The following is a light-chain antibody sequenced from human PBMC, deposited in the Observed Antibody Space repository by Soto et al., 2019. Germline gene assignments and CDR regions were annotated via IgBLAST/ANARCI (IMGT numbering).Light chain of an antibody. CDR2: HAS. CDR3: QQRGDWPPIT. Sequence: DNQMTQSPSTLPASEEDRVTIACRASQSISNWLAWYQQKPGTAPKLLIYHASTLESGDPSRFSGSGSGTEFTLTISSLQPDDFATYYCQQRGDWPPITFGQGTRLEIK. J-gene: IGKJ5*01. V-gene: IGKV1-5*01. CDR1: QSISNW.